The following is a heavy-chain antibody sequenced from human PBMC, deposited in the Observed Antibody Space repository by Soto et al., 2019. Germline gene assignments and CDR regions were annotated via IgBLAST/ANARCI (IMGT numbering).Heavy chain of an antibody. CDR1: GDSVSSNSAA. D-gene: IGHD5-18*01. CDR3: ARENVDTAMVTGDYYYYYGMDV. V-gene: IGHV6-1*01. CDR2: TYYRSKWYN. J-gene: IGHJ6*02. Sequence: SQTLSLTCAISGDSVSSNSAAWNWIRQSPSRGLEWLGRTYYRSKWYNDYAVSVKSRITINPDTSKNQFSLQLNSVTPEDTAVYYCARENVDTAMVTGDYYYYYGMDVWGQGTTVTVS.